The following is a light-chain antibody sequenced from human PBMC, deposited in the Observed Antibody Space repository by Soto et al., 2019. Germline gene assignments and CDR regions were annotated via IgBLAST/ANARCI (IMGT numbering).Light chain of an antibody. Sequence: DIQLTQSPSTLSASVGDRVTITCRARQSISRWLAWYQQKPGKAPKRLIYAASSLQSGVPSRFSGSGSGTEFTLTISSLQPEDFATYYCLHHSKFSLTFGGGTKVDIK. V-gene: IGKV1-5*01. CDR1: QSISRW. J-gene: IGKJ4*01. CDR3: LHHSKFSLT. CDR2: AAS.